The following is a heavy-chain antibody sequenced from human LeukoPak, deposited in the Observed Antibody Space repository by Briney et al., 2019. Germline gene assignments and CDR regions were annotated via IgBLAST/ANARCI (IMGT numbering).Heavy chain of an antibody. D-gene: IGHD2-2*01. CDR2: IYYSGST. V-gene: IGHV4-59*08. J-gene: IGHJ4*02. CDR1: GGSISSYY. Sequence: SETLSLTCTVSGGSISSYYWSWIRQPPGKGLEWVGYIYYSGSTNYNPSLKSRVTTSVDTSKNQLSLKLSSVTAADTAVNYCARVIGYCSSTSCFGYFDYWGQGTLVTVSS. CDR3: ARVIGYCSSTSCFGYFDY.